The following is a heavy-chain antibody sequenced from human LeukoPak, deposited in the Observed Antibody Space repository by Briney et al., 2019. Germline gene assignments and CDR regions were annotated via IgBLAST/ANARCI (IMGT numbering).Heavy chain of an antibody. Sequence: GRSPRLSCAASGFTFSSYGMHWVRQAPGKGLEWVAVIWYDGSNKYYADSVKGRFTISRDNSKNTLYLQMNSLRAEDTAVYYCAKGGVYYDSSGDTFDIWGQGTMVTVSS. J-gene: IGHJ3*02. CDR3: AKGGVYYDSSGDTFDI. V-gene: IGHV3-33*06. D-gene: IGHD3-22*01. CDR1: GFTFSSYG. CDR2: IWYDGSNK.